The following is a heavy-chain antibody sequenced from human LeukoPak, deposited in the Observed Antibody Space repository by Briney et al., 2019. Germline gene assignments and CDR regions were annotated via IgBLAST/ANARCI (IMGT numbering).Heavy chain of an antibody. V-gene: IGHV4-34*01. CDR2: INHSGST. J-gene: IGHJ5*02. Sequence: SETLSLTCAVYGGSFSGYYWSWIRQPPGKGLEWIGEINHSGSTNYNPSLKSRVTISVDTSKNQFSLKLSSVTAADTDVYYCATRLKTLQRKYYYDISGYWGGWFDPWAQGTLVTVSS. D-gene: IGHD3-22*01. CDR3: ATRLKTLQRKYYYDISGYWGGWFDP. CDR1: GGSFSGYY.